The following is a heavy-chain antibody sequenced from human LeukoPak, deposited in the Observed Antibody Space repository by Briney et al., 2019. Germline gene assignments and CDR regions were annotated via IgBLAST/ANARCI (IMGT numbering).Heavy chain of an antibody. D-gene: IGHD3-10*01. Sequence: PGGSLRLSCAASGFTFSSYGMHWVRQAPGKGLEWVAVISYDGSNKYYADSVKGRFTISRDNSKNTLYLQMNSLRAEDTAVYYCAKDTYGSGSYYNYYYYYGMDVWGKGTTVTVSS. CDR3: AKDTYGSGSYYNYYYYYGMDV. J-gene: IGHJ6*04. CDR2: ISYDGSNK. CDR1: GFTFSSYG. V-gene: IGHV3-30*18.